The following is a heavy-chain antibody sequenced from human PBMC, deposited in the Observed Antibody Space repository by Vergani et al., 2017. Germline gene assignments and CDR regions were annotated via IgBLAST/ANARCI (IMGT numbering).Heavy chain of an antibody. Sequence: EVQLVESGGGLVQPGGSLRLSCAASGFTFSSYDMHWVRQATGKGLEWVSAIGTAGDTYYPGSVKGRFTISRDNSKNTLYLQMNSLRAEDTAVYYCARDFHYYDSSGYLGNWGQGTLVTVSS. D-gene: IGHD3-22*01. CDR3: ARDFHYYDSSGYLGN. J-gene: IGHJ4*02. V-gene: IGHV3-13*04. CDR1: GFTFSSYD. CDR2: IGTAGDT.